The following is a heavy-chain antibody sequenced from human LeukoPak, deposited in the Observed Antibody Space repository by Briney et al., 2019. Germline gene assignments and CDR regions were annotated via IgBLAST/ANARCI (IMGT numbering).Heavy chain of an antibody. CDR3: AKGGGGVLAS. V-gene: IGHV3-23*01. J-gene: IGHJ4*02. Sequence: GGSLRLSCAASGFTFSSYAMSWVRQAPGKGLEWVSSISGSGDNTYYADSVKGRFTFSRDNSKNTLFLQMNSLKADDTAVYYCAKGGGGVLASWGQGTLVTVSS. CDR2: ISGSGDNT. D-gene: IGHD3-16*01. CDR1: GFTFSSYA.